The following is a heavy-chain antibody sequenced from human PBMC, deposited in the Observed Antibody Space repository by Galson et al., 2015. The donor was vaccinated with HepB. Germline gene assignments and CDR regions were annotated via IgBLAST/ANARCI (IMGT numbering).Heavy chain of an antibody. CDR3: ARGSFLTPGYS. CDR1: GGSVSSNSV. CDR2: AYDRAKRFN. Sequence: CAISGGSVSSNSVWNWIRQSPSRGLEWLGRAYDRAKRFNDYAISGEGRITSNPDTSNNQFSLQLNSVTPEDTSVYYCARGSFLTPGYSWGQGTLVTVSS. V-gene: IGHV6-1*01. D-gene: IGHD2-2*01. J-gene: IGHJ4*02.